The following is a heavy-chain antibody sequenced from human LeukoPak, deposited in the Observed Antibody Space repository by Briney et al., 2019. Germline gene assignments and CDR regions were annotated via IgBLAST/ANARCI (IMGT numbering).Heavy chain of an antibody. CDR1: GYTFSGSA. J-gene: IGHJ4*02. Sequence: PGGSLRLSCAASGYTFSGSAMHWVRQAPGKGLEWVANIKQDGSGKYYVDSVKGRFTISRDNAKNSLYLQMNSLRAEDTAVYYCARSGSSGWYECDYWGQGTLVTVSS. CDR2: IKQDGSGK. CDR3: ARSGSSGWYECDY. V-gene: IGHV3-7*01. D-gene: IGHD6-19*01.